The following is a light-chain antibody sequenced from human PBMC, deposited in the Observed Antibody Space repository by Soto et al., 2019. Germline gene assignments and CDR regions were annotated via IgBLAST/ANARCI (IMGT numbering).Light chain of an antibody. Sequence: QAVVTQPASGSGSPGQSITISCTGTSSNVGSYKLVSWYQQHPGKAPKLMIFEVNKRPSGVSNRFSGSKSGNTASLTISGLKVEDGADYYCSSSGGSPTYVFGPGTKVTVL. CDR2: EVN. J-gene: IGLJ1*01. CDR1: SSNVGSYKL. CDR3: SSSGGSPTYV. V-gene: IGLV2-23*02.